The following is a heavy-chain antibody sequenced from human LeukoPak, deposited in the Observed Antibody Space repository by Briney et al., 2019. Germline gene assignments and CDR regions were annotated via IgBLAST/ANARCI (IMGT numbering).Heavy chain of an antibody. CDR3: AKDYNYDSAGLSLGS. V-gene: IGHV3-23*01. J-gene: IGHJ5*01. D-gene: IGHD3-22*01. CDR2: ISGSGTKT. Sequence: GGSLRLSCAVSGFTFNTYAMIWVRQAPGKGLEWVSGISGSGTKTYYADSVKGRFTISRDNSKNTLYLQMNSLRAEDTAVYFCAKDYNYDSAGLSLGSWGQGTLVTVSS. CDR1: GFTFNTYA.